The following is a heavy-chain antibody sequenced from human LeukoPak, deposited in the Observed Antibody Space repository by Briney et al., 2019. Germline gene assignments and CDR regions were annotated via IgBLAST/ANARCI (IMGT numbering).Heavy chain of an antibody. V-gene: IGHV4-4*02. CDR1: GGSISSSNW. CDR2: IYHTGSS. Sequence: SETLSLTCAVSGGSISSSNWWSWVRQPPGKGLEWIWEIYHTGSSNYNPSLKSRVTISVDKSKSQFSLKLSSVTAADTAVYYCARGGTTVAGTFWFDPWGQGTLVTVSS. J-gene: IGHJ5*02. CDR3: ARGGTTVAGTFWFDP. D-gene: IGHD6-19*01.